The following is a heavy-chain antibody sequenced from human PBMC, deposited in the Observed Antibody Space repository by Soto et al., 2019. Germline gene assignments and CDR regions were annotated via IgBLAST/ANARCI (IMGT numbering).Heavy chain of an antibody. V-gene: IGHV3-21*01. CDR3: ARVSAGIYFDY. CDR2: ISSSSTYI. J-gene: IGHJ4*02. CDR1: GFTFSSYS. Sequence: EVQLVESGGGLVKPGGSLRLSCAASGFTFSSYSMNWVRPAPGKGLEWVSSISSSSTYIYYADSVKGRFTISRDNAKNSLYLQMNSLRAEDTAVYYCARVSAGIYFDYWGQGTLVTVSS. D-gene: IGHD3-10*01.